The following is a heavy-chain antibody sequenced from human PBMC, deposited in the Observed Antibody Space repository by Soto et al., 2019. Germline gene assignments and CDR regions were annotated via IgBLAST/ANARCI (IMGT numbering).Heavy chain of an antibody. CDR2: ISDDGSNK. CDR1: GFTFSNYA. CDR3: ARDRFASSWSYFDY. V-gene: IGHV3-30-3*01. Sequence: GGSLILSCAASGFTFSNYALHWVRQAPGKGLEWVAVISDDGSNKYYADSVKGRFTISRDNSKNTLYLQMNSLRAEDTAVYYCARDRFASSWSYFDYWGQGTPVTVSS. J-gene: IGHJ4*02. D-gene: IGHD6-13*01.